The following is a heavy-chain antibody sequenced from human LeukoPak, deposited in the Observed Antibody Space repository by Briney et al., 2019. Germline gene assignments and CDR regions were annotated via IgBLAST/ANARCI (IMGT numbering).Heavy chain of an antibody. Sequence: GGSLRLSCAASGFTFSNYWMGWVRQAPGKGLEWVSNIKPDRSEKYYVDSVKGRFTISRDNAKNSLNLQMGSLRAEDTAVYYGARGISLGYYGSGSYIFDYWGQGTLVTVSS. J-gene: IGHJ4*02. D-gene: IGHD3-10*01. V-gene: IGHV3-7*01. CDR2: IKPDRSEK. CDR3: ARGISLGYYGSGSYIFDY. CDR1: GFTFSNYW.